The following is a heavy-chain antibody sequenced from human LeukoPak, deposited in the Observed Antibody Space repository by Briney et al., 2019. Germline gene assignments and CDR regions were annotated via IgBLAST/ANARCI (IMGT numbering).Heavy chain of an antibody. J-gene: IGHJ6*02. Sequence: GSSVKVSCKASGGTFSSYAISWVRQAPGQGLEWMGGIIPIFGTANYAQKFQGRVTITADKSTTTAYMELSSLRSEDTAVYYCARGAVTSYYFYVMDVWGHGTTVTVSS. CDR3: ARGAVTSYYFYVMDV. D-gene: IGHD4-17*01. CDR1: GGTFSSYA. CDR2: IIPIFGTA. V-gene: IGHV1-69*06.